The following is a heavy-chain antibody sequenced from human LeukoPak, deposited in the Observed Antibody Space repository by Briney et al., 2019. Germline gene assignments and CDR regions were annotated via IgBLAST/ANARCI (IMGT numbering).Heavy chain of an antibody. D-gene: IGHD3-10*01. V-gene: IGHV3-30*03. CDR1: GFSFDAYG. CDR3: ARETWSRGGDAFDI. CDR2: ISRDGGKK. J-gene: IGHJ3*02. Sequence: PGGSLRLSCAASGFSFDAYGIHWVRQAPGKGLEWVAVISRDGGKKYYADSVKGQFTISRDNSRNTVYLQMNSLRAEDTAVYYCARETWSRGGDAFDIWGRGTMVTVSS.